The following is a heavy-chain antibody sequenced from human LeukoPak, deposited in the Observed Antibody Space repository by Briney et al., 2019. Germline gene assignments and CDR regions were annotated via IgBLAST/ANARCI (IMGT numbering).Heavy chain of an antibody. D-gene: IGHD2-21*01. V-gene: IGHV3-23*01. CDR3: AKAPVTTCRGAYCYPFDY. J-gene: IGHJ4*02. CDR2: ISDSGNT. Sequence: GGSLRLSCAASGFTLSSYAMSWVRQAPGKGLEWVSAISDSGNTYHADSVKGRFAISRDSSKNTLFLQMNRLRPEDAAVYYCAKAPVTTCRGAYCYPFDYWGQGTLVTVSS. CDR1: GFTLSSYA.